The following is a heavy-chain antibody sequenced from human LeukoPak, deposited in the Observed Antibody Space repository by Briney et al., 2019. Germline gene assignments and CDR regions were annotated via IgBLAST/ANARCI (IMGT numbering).Heavy chain of an antibody. CDR1: GFTFSKYW. J-gene: IGHJ4*02. CDR2: INTDGTVT. V-gene: IGHV3-74*01. Sequence: GGSLRLSCAASGFTFSKYWMLWVRQAPGKGLENVSRINTDGTVTTYADSVKGRFTVSRDNADNTMFLQMNSVRDEDTAVYYCATKQWLAPPPDSWGQGTPVTVSS. D-gene: IGHD6-19*01. CDR3: ATKQWLAPPPDS.